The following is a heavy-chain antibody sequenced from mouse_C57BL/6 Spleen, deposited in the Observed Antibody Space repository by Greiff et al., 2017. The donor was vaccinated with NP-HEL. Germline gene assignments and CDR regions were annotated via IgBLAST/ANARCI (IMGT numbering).Heavy chain of an antibody. V-gene: IGHV1-69*01. CDR2: IDPSDSYT. CDR3: ARSPFYYGSPYWYFDV. Sequence: QVQLKQPGAELVMPGASVKLSCKASGYTFTSYWMHWVKQRPGQGLEWIGEIDPSDSYTNYNQKFKGKSTLTVDKSSSTAYMQLSSLTSEDSAVYYCARSPFYYGSPYWYFDVWGTGTTVTVSS. D-gene: IGHD1-1*01. J-gene: IGHJ1*03. CDR1: GYTFTSYW.